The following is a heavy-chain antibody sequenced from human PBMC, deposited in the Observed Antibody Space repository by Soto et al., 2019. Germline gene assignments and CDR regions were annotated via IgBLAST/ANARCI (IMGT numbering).Heavy chain of an antibody. CDR3: ARDSSYGLYYYYYGMDV. V-gene: IGHV3-30-3*01. CDR2: ISYDGSNK. D-gene: IGHD5-18*01. J-gene: IGHJ6*02. CDR1: GFTFSSYA. Sequence: QVQLVESGGGVVQPGRSLRLSCAASGFTFSSYAMHWVRQAPGKGLGWVAVISYDGSNKYYADSVKGRFTISRDNSKNTLYLQMNSLRAEDTAVYYCARDSSYGLYYYYYGMDVWGQGTTVTVSS.